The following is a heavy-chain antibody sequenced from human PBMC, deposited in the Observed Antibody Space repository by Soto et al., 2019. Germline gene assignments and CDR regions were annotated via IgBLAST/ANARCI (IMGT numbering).Heavy chain of an antibody. V-gene: IGHV4-30-4*01. J-gene: IGHJ5*02. Sequence: SETLSLTCAVSGDSIGSGDFYWTWIRQSPGKGLEYIGYIYKSGRTYYNPSLKSRPIISLDTSKSQFFLSLSSVTAADTAMYYCARSLSASSGSFDPWGQGTLVTVSS. CDR1: GDSIGSGDFY. D-gene: IGHD6-6*01. CDR3: ARSLSASSGSFDP. CDR2: IYKSGRT.